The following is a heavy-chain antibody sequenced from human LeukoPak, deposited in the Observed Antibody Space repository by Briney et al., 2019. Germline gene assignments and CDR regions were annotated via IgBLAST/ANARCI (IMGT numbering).Heavy chain of an antibody. CDR3: ARDRIAARPSEFDY. CDR2: ISAYNGNT. J-gene: IGHJ4*02. Sequence: GASVKVSCKASGYTFTSYGISWARQAPGQGLEWMGWISAYNGNTNYAQKLQGRVTMTTDTSTSTAYMELRSLRSDDTAVYYCARDRIAARPSEFDYWGQGTLVTVSS. V-gene: IGHV1-18*01. D-gene: IGHD6-6*01. CDR1: GYTFTSYG.